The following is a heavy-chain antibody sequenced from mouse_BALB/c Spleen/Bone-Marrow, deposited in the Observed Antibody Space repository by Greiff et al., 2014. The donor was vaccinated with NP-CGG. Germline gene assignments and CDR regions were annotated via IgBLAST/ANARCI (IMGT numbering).Heavy chain of an antibody. CDR2: IYPYNGAT. V-gene: IGHV1S29*02. CDR1: GYTFTDYN. J-gene: IGHJ4*01. CDR3: AREGGHYDAMDY. D-gene: IGHD1-2*01. Sequence: VQLKESGPELVNPGASIKISCKASGYTFTDYNIHGVKQSHGKSLEWIGYIYPYNGATGYNQKFNIKATLTVDKSSSTAYMELRSLTSEDSTVYYCAREGGHYDAMDYWGQGTSVTVSS.